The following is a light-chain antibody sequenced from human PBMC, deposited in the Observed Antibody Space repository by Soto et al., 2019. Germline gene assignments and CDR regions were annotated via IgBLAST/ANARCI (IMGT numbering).Light chain of an antibody. V-gene: IGKV1-39*01. J-gene: IGKJ1*01. CDR1: QSISSY. Sequence: IQMTLSPSSLSASEGDRVTITCRASQSISSYLNWYQQKPGKAPKLLIYAASRLQSGVPSRFSGSGSGTDFTLTISRLQPEDFATYYCQQIYSSPQTFGQGANVDI. CDR2: AAS. CDR3: QQIYSSPQT.